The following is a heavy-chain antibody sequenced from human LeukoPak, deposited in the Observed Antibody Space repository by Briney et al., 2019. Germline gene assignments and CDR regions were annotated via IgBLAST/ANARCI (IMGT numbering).Heavy chain of an antibody. CDR3: ARDSGSYSDYYYYMDV. Sequence: GGSLRLSCAASGFTFSSYWMSWVRQAPGRGLEWLANIKQDGSEKYYVDSVKGRFTISRDNAKNSLYLQMNSLRAEDTAVYYCARDSGSYSDYYYYMDVWGKGTTVTISS. J-gene: IGHJ6*03. CDR1: GFTFSSYW. D-gene: IGHD1-26*01. CDR2: IKQDGSEK. V-gene: IGHV3-7*01.